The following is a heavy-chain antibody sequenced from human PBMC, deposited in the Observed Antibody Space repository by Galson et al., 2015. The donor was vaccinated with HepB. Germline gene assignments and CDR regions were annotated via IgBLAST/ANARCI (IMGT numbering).Heavy chain of an antibody. CDR2: ISPYNGNT. CDR3: ARGYYDFWSGYYSDPIYFGY. CDR1: NYTFTYYG. Sequence: SVKVSCKASNYTFTYYGFTWVRQAPGQGLEWMGWISPYNGNTNYAQKVQDRVILTTDTSTSTAYMELRSLRSDDTAVYYCARGYYDFWSGYYSDPIYFGYWGQGTLVIVSS. J-gene: IGHJ4*02. D-gene: IGHD3-3*01. V-gene: IGHV1-18*01.